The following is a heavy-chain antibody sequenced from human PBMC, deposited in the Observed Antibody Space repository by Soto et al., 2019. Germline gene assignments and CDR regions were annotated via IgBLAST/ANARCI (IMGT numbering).Heavy chain of an antibody. J-gene: IGHJ5*02. Sequence: PSETLTLTCDVYGGSFSGYYWSWIRQSPGKGQEWIGQITHSGCTNYNPLLKSRVTISVDTPRNQFSLKLSSVTAADTAVYFCARTYYYRSGTYFAWFDPWGQG. CDR1: GGSFSGYY. CDR3: ARTYYYRSGTYFAWFDP. V-gene: IGHV4-34*01. D-gene: IGHD3-10*01. CDR2: ITHSGCT.